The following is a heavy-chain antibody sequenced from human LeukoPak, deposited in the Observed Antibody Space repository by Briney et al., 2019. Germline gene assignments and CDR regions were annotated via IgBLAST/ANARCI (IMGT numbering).Heavy chain of an antibody. CDR1: GFTFSSYS. Sequence: GGSLRLSCAASGFTFSSYSMIWVRQAPGKGLEWVSSISSSSSYIFYADSVRGRFTISRDNAKNSLYLQMNSLRAEDTAVYYCARGMNWGSGAFDIWGQGTMVTVSS. V-gene: IGHV3-21*01. CDR2: ISSSSSYI. J-gene: IGHJ3*02. D-gene: IGHD7-27*01. CDR3: ARGMNWGSGAFDI.